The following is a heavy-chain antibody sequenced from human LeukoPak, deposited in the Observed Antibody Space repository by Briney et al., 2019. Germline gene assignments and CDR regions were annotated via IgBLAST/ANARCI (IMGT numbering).Heavy chain of an antibody. CDR3: ARFLRHDAFDL. Sequence: GGSLRLSCTASGYTFSSYAMCWVRQAPGKGLEWMAVISPDESKRYYADSVKRRFTISRDNSKNTLYLQMNSLRAEDTAVYYCARFLRHDAFDLWGQGTLVTVSS. CDR1: GYTFSSYA. V-gene: IGHV3-30*03. J-gene: IGHJ3*01. D-gene: IGHD2/OR15-2a*01. CDR2: ISPDESKR.